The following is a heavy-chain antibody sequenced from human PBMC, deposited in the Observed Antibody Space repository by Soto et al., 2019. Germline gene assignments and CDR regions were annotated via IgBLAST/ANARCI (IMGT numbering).Heavy chain of an antibody. J-gene: IGHJ6*02. V-gene: IGHV5-51*01. CDR1: GYKVSTWHNFTSYW. Sequence: PGESLKISCMGSGYKVSTWHNFTSYWIAWVRQMPGEGLEWMGIIYPGDSDTRYSPSFQGQVTISADKSINSVYLQWSSLKASDTAKYYCARLGFNYDFLRGYHKVHRYYGIDVWGQGTTVTVS. CDR3: ARLGFNYDFLRGYHKVHRYYGIDV. D-gene: IGHD3-3*01. CDR2: IYPGDSDT.